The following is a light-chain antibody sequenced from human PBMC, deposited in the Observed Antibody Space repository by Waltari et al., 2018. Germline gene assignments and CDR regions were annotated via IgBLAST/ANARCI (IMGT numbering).Light chain of an antibody. CDR2: KYN. Sequence: SYKLTQAPSVSVSPGQTARITCSGETLPRQAAYWYQQKPGESPGMVIFKYNERPSGIPERFSGSSSGTTVTLTISGVQAEDEADYFCQSADRNGVVFGGGTKLTVL. J-gene: IGLJ3*02. CDR1: TLPRQA. CDR3: QSADRNGVV. V-gene: IGLV3-25*03.